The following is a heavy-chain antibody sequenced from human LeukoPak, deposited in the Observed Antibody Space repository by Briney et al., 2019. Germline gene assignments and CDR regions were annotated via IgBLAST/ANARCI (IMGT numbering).Heavy chain of an antibody. D-gene: IGHD2-2*01. CDR2: IKSKTDGGTT. CDR1: GFTFSNAW. Sequence: PGGSLRLSCAASGFTFSNAWMSWVRQAPGKGLGWVGRIKSKTDGGTTDYAAPVKGRFTISRDDSKNTLYLQMNSLKTEDTAVYYCTTGYCSSTSCYPVEYGMDVWGKGTTVTVSS. J-gene: IGHJ6*04. CDR3: TTGYCSSTSCYPVEYGMDV. V-gene: IGHV3-15*01.